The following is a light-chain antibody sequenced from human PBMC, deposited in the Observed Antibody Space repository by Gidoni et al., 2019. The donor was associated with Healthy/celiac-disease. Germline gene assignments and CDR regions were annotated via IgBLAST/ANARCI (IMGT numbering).Light chain of an antibody. Sequence: QPALTQPASVSGPPGQSITISCTGTSSDVSGYNYVSWYQQHPGKAPKLMIYDVSNRPSGVSNRFSGSKSGNTASLTISGLQAEDEADYYCSSYTSSSTYVFGTGTKVTVL. CDR3: SSYTSSSTYV. CDR1: SSDVSGYNY. V-gene: IGLV2-14*01. CDR2: DVS. J-gene: IGLJ1*01.